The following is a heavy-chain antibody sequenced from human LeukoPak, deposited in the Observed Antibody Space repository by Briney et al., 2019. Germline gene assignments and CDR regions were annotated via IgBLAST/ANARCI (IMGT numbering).Heavy chain of an antibody. V-gene: IGHV3-7*04. CDR1: GFIFSNYW. D-gene: IGHD6-19*01. CDR3: ARGIAVAGGDY. J-gene: IGHJ4*02. Sequence: GGSLRLSCAASGFIFSNYWMSWVRQAPGKGLEWVANIKEDGSDKYYVDSVKGRFTISRDNAKNSLYLQMNSLRAEDTAVYYCARGIAVAGGDYWGQGTLVTVSS. CDR2: IKEDGSDK.